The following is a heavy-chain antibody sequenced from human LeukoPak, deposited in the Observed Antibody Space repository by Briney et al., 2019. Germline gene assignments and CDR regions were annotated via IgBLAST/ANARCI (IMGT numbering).Heavy chain of an antibody. V-gene: IGHV4-61*08. CDR2: IYYSGST. CDR3: ARVSDSSSWYDY. J-gene: IGHJ4*02. Sequence: PSETLSLTCTVSGGSISSGDYYWSWIRQPPGKGLEWIGYIYYSGSTNYNPSLKSRVTISLDTSKNQFSLKLSSVTAADTAVYYCARVSDSSSWYDYWGQGTLDTVSS. CDR1: GGSISSGDYY. D-gene: IGHD6-13*01.